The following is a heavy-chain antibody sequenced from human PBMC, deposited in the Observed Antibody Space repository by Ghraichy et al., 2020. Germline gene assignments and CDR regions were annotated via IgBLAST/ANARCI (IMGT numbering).Heavy chain of an antibody. D-gene: IGHD4-23*01. CDR2: IIPIFGTA. V-gene: IGHV1-69*13. CDR1: GGTFSSYA. J-gene: IGHJ3*02. CDR3: AGGLYGGNYAFDI. Sequence: SVKVSCKASGGTFSSYAISWVRQAPGQGLEWMGGIIPIFGTANYAQKFQGRVTITADESTSTAYMELSSLRSEDTAVYYCAGGLYGGNYAFDIWGQGTMVTVSS.